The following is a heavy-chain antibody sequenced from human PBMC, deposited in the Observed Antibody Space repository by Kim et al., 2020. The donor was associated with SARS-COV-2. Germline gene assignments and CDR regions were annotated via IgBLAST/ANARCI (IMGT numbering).Heavy chain of an antibody. CDR1: GFTFSSYA. D-gene: IGHD6-19*01. CDR2: ISYDGSNK. J-gene: IGHJ4*02. V-gene: IGHV3-30*04. CDR3: ARSLSSGWFHYFDY. Sequence: GGSLRLSCAASGFTFSSYAMHWVRQAPGKGLEWVAVISYDGSNKYYADSVKGRFTISRDNSKNTLYLQMNSLRAEDTAVYYCARSLSSGWFHYFDYWGPGTLVTVSP.